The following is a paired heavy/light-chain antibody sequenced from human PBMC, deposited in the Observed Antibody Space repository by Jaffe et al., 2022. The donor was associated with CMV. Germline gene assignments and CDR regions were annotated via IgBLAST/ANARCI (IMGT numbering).Light chain of an antibody. V-gene: IGLV2-8*01. CDR1: SSDVGGYNY. Sequence: QSALTQPPSASGSPGQSVTISCTGSSSDVGGYNYVSWYQHHPGKAPKLMIYEVSKRPSGVPDRFSGSKSGNTASLTVSGLQAEDEADYYCSSYAGSNNLVFGGGTKLTVL. J-gene: IGLJ2*01. CDR3: SSYAGSNNLV. CDR2: EVS.
Heavy chain of an antibody. D-gene: IGHD4-17*01. V-gene: IGHV3-11*06. CDR2: ISSTSSYT. J-gene: IGHJ6*03. CDR3: ASWVGGDGPVRDYYYYYMDV. Sequence: QVQLVESGGGLVKPGGSLRLSCAASGFTFSDYYMSWIRQAPGKGLEWVSFISSTSSYTDYADSVKGRFTISRDNAKNSLYLQMNSLRVEDTAVYYCASWVGGDGPVRDYYYYYMDVWGKGTTVTVSS. CDR1: GFTFSDYY.